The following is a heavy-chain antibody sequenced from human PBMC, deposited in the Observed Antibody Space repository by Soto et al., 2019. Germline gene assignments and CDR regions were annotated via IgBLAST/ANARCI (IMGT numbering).Heavy chain of an antibody. V-gene: IGHV3-48*01. CDR2: ISESSSNI. CDR1: GFSFSSYA. Sequence: EVQLVESGGGLVQPGGSLRLSCAASGFSFSSYAMNWVRQAPGKGLEWLSYISESSSNIYYADSVKGRFTISRDNAKNSLYLQMNSLRAEDTAVYYWANLFGSSWHVDYWGQGTLVTGSS. J-gene: IGHJ4*02. D-gene: IGHD6-13*01. CDR3: ANLFGSSWHVDY.